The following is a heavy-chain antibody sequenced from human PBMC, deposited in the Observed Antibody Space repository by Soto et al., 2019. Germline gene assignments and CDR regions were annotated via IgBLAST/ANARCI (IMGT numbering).Heavy chain of an antibody. CDR1: GFTFSDYY. Sequence: ESGGGLVKPGGSLRLSCAASGFTFSDYYMSWIRHAPGKGLEWVSYISHGSTTIYYTDSVKGRFTISRDNAKNSLYLQMNSLRAEDTAVYYCARDRAYPDAFEIWGQGTMVTVSS. CDR2: ISHGSTTI. J-gene: IGHJ3*02. V-gene: IGHV3-11*01. CDR3: ARDRAYPDAFEI.